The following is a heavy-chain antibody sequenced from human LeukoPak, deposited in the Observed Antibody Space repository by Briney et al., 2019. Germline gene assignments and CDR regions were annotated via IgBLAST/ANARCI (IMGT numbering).Heavy chain of an antibody. CDR2: ISSSGSTI. Sequence: GGSLRLSCAASGFTFSSYEMNWVRQAPGKGLEGVSYISSSGSTIFYADSVKGRFTISRDNAKNSLYLQMNSLRAEDTAVYYCARRYDILTGYGYYYYYGMDVWGKGTTVTVSS. V-gene: IGHV3-48*03. D-gene: IGHD3-9*01. CDR3: ARRYDILTGYGYYYYYGMDV. J-gene: IGHJ6*04. CDR1: GFTFSSYE.